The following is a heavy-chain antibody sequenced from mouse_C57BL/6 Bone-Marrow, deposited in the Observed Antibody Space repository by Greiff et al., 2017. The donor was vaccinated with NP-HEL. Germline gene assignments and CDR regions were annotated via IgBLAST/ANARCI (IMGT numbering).Heavy chain of an antibody. CDR1: GFTFSSYG. CDR2: ISSGGSYT. CDR3: ARHEDYGSSPPLNY. Sequence: DVKLVESGGDLVKPGGSLKLSCAASGFTFSSYGMSWVRQTPDKRLEWVATISSGGSYTYYPDSVQGRFTISRDNAKNTLYLQMSSLKSEDTAMYYCARHEDYGSSPPLNYWDQGTTLTVSS. J-gene: IGHJ2*01. D-gene: IGHD1-1*01. V-gene: IGHV5-6*02.